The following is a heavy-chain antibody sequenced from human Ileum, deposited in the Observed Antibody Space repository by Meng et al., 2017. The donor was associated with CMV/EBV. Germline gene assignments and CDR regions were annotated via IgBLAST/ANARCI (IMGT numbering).Heavy chain of an antibody. CDR1: GFHLNSYG. CDR3: ARDNDGSSHYSQFDY. V-gene: IGHV3-33*01. J-gene: IGHJ4*02. CDR2: LWYDGSRK. Sequence: SGFHLNSYGIHWVRQFPGKGLEWVAVLWYDGSRKYFADSVQGRFSISRDDSKNTVYLQMNSLRAEDTAVYYCARDNDGSSHYSQFDYWGQGTLVTVSS. D-gene: IGHD3-22*01.